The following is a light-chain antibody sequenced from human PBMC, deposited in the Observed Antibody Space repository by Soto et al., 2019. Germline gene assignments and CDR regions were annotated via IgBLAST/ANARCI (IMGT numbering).Light chain of an antibody. CDR3: TSYTSSITYV. CDR1: SSDVGGYNF. Sequence: QSVLTQPASVSGSPGQSITISCTGTSSDVGGYNFVSWYQHHPGKAPKLIIYDVTNRPSGISNRFSGSKSGNTASLTISGPRTSDEADYYCTSYTSSITYVFGTGTKVTVL. V-gene: IGLV2-14*03. CDR2: DVT. J-gene: IGLJ1*01.